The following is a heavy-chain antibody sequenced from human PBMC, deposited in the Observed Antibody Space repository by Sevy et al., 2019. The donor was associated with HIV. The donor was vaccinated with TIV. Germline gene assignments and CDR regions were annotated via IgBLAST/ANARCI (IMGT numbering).Heavy chain of an antibody. CDR3: ARGDIVATIAYFDY. Sequence: GGSLRLSCAASGFTFSSYAMHWVRQAPGKGLEWVAVISYDGSNKYYADSVKGLFTISRDNSKNTLYLQMNGLRAEDTAVYYCARGDIVATIAYFDYGGQGTLVTVSS. J-gene: IGHJ4*02. D-gene: IGHD5-12*01. V-gene: IGHV3-30-3*01. CDR1: GFTFSSYA. CDR2: ISYDGSNK.